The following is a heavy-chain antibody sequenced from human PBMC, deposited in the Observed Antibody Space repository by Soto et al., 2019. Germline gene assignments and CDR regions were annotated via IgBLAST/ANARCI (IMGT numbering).Heavy chain of an antibody. V-gene: IGHV4-39*01. D-gene: IGHD7-27*01. J-gene: IGHJ4*02. CDR3: ARTGDRPHAY. CDR2: FYYSGST. CDR1: GGSISSPNYY. Sequence: SETLSLTCSVSGGSISSPNYYWGWIRQPPGKGLEWIGTFYYSGSTYYNPSLKSRVTISVDTSTNQFSLKLNSVTAADTAVYYCARTGDRPHAYWGLGTLVTVSS.